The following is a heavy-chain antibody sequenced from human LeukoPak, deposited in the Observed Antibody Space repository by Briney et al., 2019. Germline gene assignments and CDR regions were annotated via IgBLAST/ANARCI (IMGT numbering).Heavy chain of an antibody. D-gene: IGHD2-15*01. CDR2: IIPIFGTA. CDR1: GGTFSSYA. V-gene: IGHV1-69*13. Sequence: SVKVSCKASGGTFSSYAISWVRQAPGQGREWMGGIIPIFGTANYAQKFQGRVTITADESTSTAYMELSSLRSEDTAVYYCARGVVVAAVLSWFDPWGQGTLVTVPS. CDR3: ARGVVVAAVLSWFDP. J-gene: IGHJ5*02.